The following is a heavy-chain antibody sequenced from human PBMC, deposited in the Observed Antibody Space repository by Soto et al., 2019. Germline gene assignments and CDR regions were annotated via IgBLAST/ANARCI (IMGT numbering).Heavy chain of an antibody. CDR2: IYYSGST. Sequence: SDTLSLTCTVSGGSISSSSYYWGWIRQPPGKGLEWIGSIYYSGSTYYNPSLKSRVTISVDTSKNQFSLKLSSVTAADTAVYYCARWGDSRFDPWGQGTLVTVSS. D-gene: IGHD3-22*01. J-gene: IGHJ5*02. CDR3: ARWGDSRFDP. CDR1: GGSISSSSYY. V-gene: IGHV4-39*01.